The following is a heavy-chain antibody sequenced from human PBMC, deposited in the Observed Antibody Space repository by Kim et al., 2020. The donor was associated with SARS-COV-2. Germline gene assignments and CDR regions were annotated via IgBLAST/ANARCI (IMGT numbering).Heavy chain of an antibody. V-gene: IGHV4-59*13. CDR3: ARGLSCSGTTCYTVTGTPPFDY. CDR2: IFYTGST. J-gene: IGHJ4*02. CDR1: GGSISTYY. Sequence: SETLSLTCTVSGGSISTYYWTWIRQPPGKGLEWIGYIFYTGSTNYNPALSSRITISLDTSKNQFSLKLSSVTAADTAVYYCARGLSCSGTTCYTVTGTPPFDYWGQGTLVTVSP. D-gene: IGHD2-2*02.